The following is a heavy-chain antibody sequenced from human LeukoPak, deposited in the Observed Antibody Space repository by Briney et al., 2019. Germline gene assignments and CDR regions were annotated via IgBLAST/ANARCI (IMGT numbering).Heavy chain of an antibody. CDR1: GGSISSYY. D-gene: IGHD3-10*01. CDR3: ARDKYYYGSGSYRFDP. J-gene: IGHJ5*02. CDR2: ISYSGST. V-gene: IGHV4-59*01. Sequence: SETLSLTCTVSGGSISSYYWSWIRQPRGKGLEWIGYISYSGSTNYNPSLKSRVTISVDTSKNQFSLKLSSVTAADTAVYYCARDKYYYGSGSYRFDPWGQGTLVTVSS.